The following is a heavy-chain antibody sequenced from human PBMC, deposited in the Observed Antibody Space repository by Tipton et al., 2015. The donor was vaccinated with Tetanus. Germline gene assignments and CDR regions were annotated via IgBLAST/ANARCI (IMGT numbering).Heavy chain of an antibody. D-gene: IGHD6-6*01. J-gene: IGHJ5*02. Sequence: TLSLTCAVSGGSIRSGGYYWTWIRQHPERGLEWIGYIYYTGNTYYNPSLKSRVSMSVDTSKNQFSLNLTSVTAADTAVYYCARDQGGGRVVRLNWLDPWGHGTLVTVSS. CDR3: ARDQGGGRVVRLNWLDP. CDR2: IYYTGNT. CDR1: GGSIRSGGYY. V-gene: IGHV4-31*11.